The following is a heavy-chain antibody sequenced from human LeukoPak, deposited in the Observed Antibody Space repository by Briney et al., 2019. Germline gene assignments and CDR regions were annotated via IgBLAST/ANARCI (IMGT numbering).Heavy chain of an antibody. J-gene: IGHJ1*01. D-gene: IGHD3-16*01. CDR3: AKDDDWGRYKH. CDR2: ISPSGGIT. V-gene: IGHV3-23*01. Sequence: GGSLRLSCAASGFTFSSYEMNWVRQAPGKGLEWVSGISPSGGITYYTDSVKGRFTISRDNSKNTQSLQMNSLRAEDTAVYYCAKDDDWGRYKHWGQGTLVTVSS. CDR1: GFTFSSYE.